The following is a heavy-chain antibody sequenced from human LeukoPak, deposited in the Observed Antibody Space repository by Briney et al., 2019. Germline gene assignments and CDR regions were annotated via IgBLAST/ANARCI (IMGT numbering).Heavy chain of an antibody. CDR1: GFTFSSFG. CDR3: ARAGNAFDI. V-gene: IGHV3-33*01. CDR2: IWYDGSEK. J-gene: IGHJ3*02. D-gene: IGHD6-13*01. Sequence: GRSLRLSCAASGFTFSSFGMHWVRQVPGKGLEWVAVIWYDGSEKYYTDSVKGRFTISRDNSKNTLYLQMSSLRGEDTAIYYCARAGNAFDIWGQGTMVTVSS.